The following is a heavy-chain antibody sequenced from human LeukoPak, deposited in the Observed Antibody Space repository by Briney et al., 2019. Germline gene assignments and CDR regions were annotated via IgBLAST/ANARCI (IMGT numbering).Heavy chain of an antibody. CDR2: IYTSGST. Sequence: PSEALSLTCTVSGGSISSYYLSWIRQPAGKGLEWIGRIYTSGSTNYNPSLKSRVTMSVDTSKNQFSLKLSSVTAADTAVYYCARVLGSWYPRSWFDPWGQGTLVTVSS. D-gene: IGHD6-13*01. CDR3: ARVLGSWYPRSWFDP. J-gene: IGHJ5*02. V-gene: IGHV4-4*07. CDR1: GGSISSYY.